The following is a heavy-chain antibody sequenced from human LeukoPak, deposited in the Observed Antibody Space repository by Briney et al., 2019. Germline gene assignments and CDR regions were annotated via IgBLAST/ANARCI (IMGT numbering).Heavy chain of an antibody. CDR2: IYHSGST. Sequence: PSQTLSLTCAVSGVSISSGGYSWSWIRQPPGKGLEWIGYIYHSGSTYYNPSLKSRVTISVDRSKNQFSLKLSSVTAADTAVYYCARVEYDYVWGSYRYRQGFYYFDYWGQGTLVTVSS. D-gene: IGHD3-16*02. V-gene: IGHV4-30-2*01. CDR1: GVSISSGGYS. CDR3: ARVEYDYVWGSYRYRQGFYYFDY. J-gene: IGHJ4*02.